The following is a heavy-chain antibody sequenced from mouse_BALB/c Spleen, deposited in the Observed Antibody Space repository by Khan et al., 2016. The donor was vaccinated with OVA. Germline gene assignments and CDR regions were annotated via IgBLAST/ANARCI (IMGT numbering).Heavy chain of an antibody. Sequence: VQLQQSGPGLVKPSQSLSLTCTVTGYSITSDYAWNWIRQFPGNKLEWMAYITYSGSTGYNPSLKSRISITRDTSKSQFFLQLNSVTNEDTATYYCARDYGSSYLFFDYWGQGTTLTVSP. CDR3: ARDYGSSYLFFDY. CDR1: GYSITSDYA. CDR2: ITYSGST. V-gene: IGHV3-2*02. J-gene: IGHJ2*01. D-gene: IGHD1-1*01.